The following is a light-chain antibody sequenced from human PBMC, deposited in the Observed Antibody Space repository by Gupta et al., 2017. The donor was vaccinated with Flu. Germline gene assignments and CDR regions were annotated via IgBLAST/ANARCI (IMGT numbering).Light chain of an antibody. V-gene: IGKV4-1*01. J-gene: IGKJ4*01. Sequence: DIVMTKSPDSLAVSLGERATINCKSSQSVLYSSNNKNYLAWYQQKPGQPPKLLIYWASNRESGVPDRFSGSGSGTDFTLTISSLQAEDVAVYYCQQYLSTPLTFGGGTKVEIK. CDR2: WAS. CDR1: QSVLYSSNNKNY. CDR3: QQYLSTPLT.